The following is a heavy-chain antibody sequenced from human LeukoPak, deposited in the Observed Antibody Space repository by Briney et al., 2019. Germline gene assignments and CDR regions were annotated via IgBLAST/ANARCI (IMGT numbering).Heavy chain of an antibody. Sequence: QSGGSLRLSCAASGFTLSSYAMNWVRQAPGKGLEWVSTISGSGSGIYYADSVKGRFTISRDNSKNTLYLQMNSLRAKDTAICYCVKYLGRYRNNCFDYCGQGTLVTVFS. J-gene: IGHJ4*02. CDR3: VKYLGRYRNNCFDY. CDR2: ISGSGSGI. V-gene: IGHV3-23*01. CDR1: GFTLSSYA. D-gene: IGHD1-26*01.